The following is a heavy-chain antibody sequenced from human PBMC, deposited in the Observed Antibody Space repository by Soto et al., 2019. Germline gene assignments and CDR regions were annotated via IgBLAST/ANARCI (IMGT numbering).Heavy chain of an antibody. Sequence: SETLSLTCTVSGGSINSGDYYWTWIRQPPGKGLEWIGYIYYSGSTYYNPSLKSRVTISLDTSNNQFSLKLGSVTAADTAVYYCARGTGGYYDSSGYYLEWFDPWGQGTLVTVSS. CDR1: GGSINSGDYY. CDR3: ARGTGGYYDSSGYYLEWFDP. V-gene: IGHV4-30-4*01. J-gene: IGHJ5*02. D-gene: IGHD3-22*01. CDR2: IYYSGST.